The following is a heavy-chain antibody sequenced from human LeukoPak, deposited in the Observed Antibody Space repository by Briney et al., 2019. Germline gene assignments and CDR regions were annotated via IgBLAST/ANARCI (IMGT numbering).Heavy chain of an antibody. D-gene: IGHD5-24*01. CDR2: ISGSSTYI. J-gene: IGHJ5*02. CDR1: GXTFSSYT. CDR3: ARRMGRDGYNPNWFDP. V-gene: IGHV3-21*01. Sequence: PGGSLRLSCAASGXTFSSYTMNWVRQAPGKGLEWVSSISGSSTYIYCADSVKGRFTISRDNAKNSLYLQMSSLRAEDTAVYYCARRMGRDGYNPNWFDPWGQGTLVTVSS.